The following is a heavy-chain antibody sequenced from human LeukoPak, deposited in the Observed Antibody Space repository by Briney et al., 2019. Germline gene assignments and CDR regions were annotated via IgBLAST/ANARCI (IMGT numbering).Heavy chain of an antibody. CDR2: LSYDGSKK. CDR3: AREYSSSWHPDY. CDR1: GFTFSSHA. Sequence: SGGSLRLSCAASGFTFSSHAMHWVRQAPGKGLEWVAVLSYDGSKKYYADSVKGRFTISRDNSKNTLYLQMNSLRVEDTAVYYCAREYSSSWHPDYWGQGTLVTVSS. V-gene: IGHV3-30-3*01. J-gene: IGHJ4*02. D-gene: IGHD6-13*01.